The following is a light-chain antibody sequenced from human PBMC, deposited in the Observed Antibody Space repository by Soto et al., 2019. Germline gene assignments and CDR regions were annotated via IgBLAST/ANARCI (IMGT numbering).Light chain of an antibody. V-gene: IGLV1-51*01. CDR1: SSNLAYNS. CDR3: GAWDDRLNAYV. Sequence: QSVLTQPPSVSAAPGQDVTISCSGSSSNLAYNSLSWYQQLPGTAPKPLIYDDNKRPSGIPARFSGSKSGTSATLGITGLETGDAADYYCGAWDDRLNAYVFGSGTKVTV. CDR2: DDN. J-gene: IGLJ1*01.